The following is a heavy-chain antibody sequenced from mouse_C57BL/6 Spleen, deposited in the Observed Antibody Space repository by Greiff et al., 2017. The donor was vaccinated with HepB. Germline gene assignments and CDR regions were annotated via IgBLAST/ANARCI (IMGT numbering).Heavy chain of an antibody. CDR2: IYPSDSET. V-gene: IGHV1-61*01. CDR1: GYTFTSYW. CDR3: ARHYYGSSDY. J-gene: IGHJ2*01. D-gene: IGHD1-1*01. Sequence: QVQLKQPGAELVRPGSSVKLSCKASGYTFTSYWMDWVKQRPGQGLEWIGNIYPSDSETHYNQKFKDKATLTVDKSSSTAYMQLSSLTSEESAVYYCARHYYGSSDYWGQGTTLTVSS.